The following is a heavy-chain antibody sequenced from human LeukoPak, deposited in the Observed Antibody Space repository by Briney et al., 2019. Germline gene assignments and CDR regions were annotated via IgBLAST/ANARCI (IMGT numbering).Heavy chain of an antibody. D-gene: IGHD3-22*01. J-gene: IGHJ4*02. CDR1: GGSISSSSYY. CDR2: IYYSGST. V-gene: IGHV4-39*01. CDR3: ARQPSIYYDSSGYVDY. Sequence: SETLSLTCTVSGGSISSSSYYWGWIRQPPGKGLEWSVSIYYSGSTYYNPALKSRVTISVDTSKTQFPLKLSSVTAADTAVYYCARQPSIYYDSSGYVDYWGQGTLVTVSS.